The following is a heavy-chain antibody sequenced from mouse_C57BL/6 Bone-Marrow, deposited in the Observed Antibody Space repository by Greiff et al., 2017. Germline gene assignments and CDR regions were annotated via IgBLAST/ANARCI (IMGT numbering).Heavy chain of an antibody. V-gene: IGHV1-77*01. Sequence: VQLQQSGPELVKPGASVKMSCKTSGYTFTDYVISWVKQRTGQGLEWIGEFYPGSGSTYYNEKFKGKATLTADKSSNTASFQRSSLTSEDSAVYFCARGPLYDPWFAYWGQGTLVTVSA. D-gene: IGHD2-3*01. CDR1: GYTFTDYV. J-gene: IGHJ3*01. CDR2: FYPGSGST. CDR3: ARGPLYDPWFAY.